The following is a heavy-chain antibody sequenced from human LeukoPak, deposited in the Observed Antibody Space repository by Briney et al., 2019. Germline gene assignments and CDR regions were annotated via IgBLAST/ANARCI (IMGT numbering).Heavy chain of an antibody. J-gene: IGHJ6*03. Sequence: ASVKVSCKASGYTFTSYGISWVRQAPGQGLGWMGWISAYNGNTNYAQKLQGRVTMTTDTSTSTAYMELRSLRSDDTAVYYCARDLSGYDYNYYYMDVWGKGITVTVSS. CDR3: ARDLSGYDYNYYYMDV. CDR1: GYTFTSYG. V-gene: IGHV1-18*01. D-gene: IGHD5-12*01. CDR2: ISAYNGNT.